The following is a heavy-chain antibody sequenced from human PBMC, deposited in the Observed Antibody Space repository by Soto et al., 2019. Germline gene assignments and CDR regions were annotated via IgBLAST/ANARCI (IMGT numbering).Heavy chain of an antibody. V-gene: IGHV3-23*01. CDR3: AKDNSPYSGYNSFDY. CDR1: GFTFSSYV. D-gene: IGHD5-12*01. Sequence: EVRLLESGGGLIQPGGSLRLSCAASGFTFSSYVMSWVRQAPGTGLEWVSGISGSGSNTYYADSVKGRFTISRDNSTNPLYLQLPSLRAEDTAEYYCAKDNSPYSGYNSFDYWGEGTLVTVSS. J-gene: IGHJ4*02. CDR2: ISGSGSNT.